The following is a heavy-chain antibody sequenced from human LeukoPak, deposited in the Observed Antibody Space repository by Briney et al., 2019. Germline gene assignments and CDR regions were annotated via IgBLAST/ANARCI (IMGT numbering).Heavy chain of an antibody. Sequence: SETLSLTCTVSGGSISSSSYYWGWIRQPPGKGLEWIGSIYYSGSTYYNPSLKSRVTISVDTSKNQFSLKLSSVTAADTAVYYCARDGSTYYDFWSGYPSAQYFDYWGQGTLVTVSS. V-gene: IGHV4-39*07. J-gene: IGHJ4*02. CDR1: GGSISSSSYY. D-gene: IGHD3-3*01. CDR2: IYYSGST. CDR3: ARDGSTYYDFWSGYPSAQYFDY.